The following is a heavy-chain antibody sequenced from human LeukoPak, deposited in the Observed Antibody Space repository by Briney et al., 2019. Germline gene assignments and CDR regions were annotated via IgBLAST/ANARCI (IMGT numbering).Heavy chain of an antibody. V-gene: IGHV3-15*01. J-gene: IGHJ3*02. D-gene: IGHD3-22*01. CDR3: TTNPYDRSGYHI. CDR2: IKSNTDGGTT. Sequence: IPGGSLRLSCAASGLTFTKAWMTWVRQAPGEGLEWVGRIKSNTDGGTTDYAAPVKGRFTISRDDSKNTLYLQMNSLKTEDTAVYYCTTNPYDRSGYHIWGQGTMVTVSS. CDR1: GLTFTKAW.